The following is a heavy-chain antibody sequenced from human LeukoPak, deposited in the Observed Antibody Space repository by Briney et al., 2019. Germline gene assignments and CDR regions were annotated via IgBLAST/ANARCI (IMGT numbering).Heavy chain of an antibody. CDR3: ARAWGYDILTGPYYFDY. V-gene: IGHV1-18*04. J-gene: IGHJ4*02. CDR1: GYTFTSYG. D-gene: IGHD3-9*01. Sequence: ASVKVSCKASGYTFTSYGISWVRQAPGQGLEWMGWISAYNGNTNCAQKLQGRVTMTTDTSTSTAYMELRSLRSDDTAVYYCARAWGYDILTGPYYFDYWGQGTLVTVSS. CDR2: ISAYNGNT.